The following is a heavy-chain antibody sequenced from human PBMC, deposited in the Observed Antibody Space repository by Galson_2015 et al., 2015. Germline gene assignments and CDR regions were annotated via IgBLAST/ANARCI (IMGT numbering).Heavy chain of an antibody. J-gene: IGHJ1*01. V-gene: IGHV3-21*01. CDR2: ISSSSSYI. Sequence: SLRLSCAASGFTFSSYSMNWVRQAPGKGLEWVSSISSSSSYIYYADSVKGRFTISRDNAKNSLYLQMNSLRAEDTAVYYCARDLDGSGYTRGYFQHWGQGTLVTVSS. CDR3: ARDLDGSGYTRGYFQH. D-gene: IGHD3-22*01. CDR1: GFTFSSYS.